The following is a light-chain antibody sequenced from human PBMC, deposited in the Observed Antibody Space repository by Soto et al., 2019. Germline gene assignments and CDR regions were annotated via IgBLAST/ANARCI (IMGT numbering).Light chain of an antibody. CDR2: DVD. V-gene: IGLV2-11*01. Sequence: QSALTRPRSVSGSPGQSVTVSCTGTSRDVGGYNYVSWYQQHPGKAPKLIIYDVDKRPSGVPDRFSGSKSGNTASLTISGLQAEDEADYYCCSFAGSYTLLFGGGTKLTVL. J-gene: IGLJ2*01. CDR3: CSFAGSYTLL. CDR1: SRDVGGYNY.